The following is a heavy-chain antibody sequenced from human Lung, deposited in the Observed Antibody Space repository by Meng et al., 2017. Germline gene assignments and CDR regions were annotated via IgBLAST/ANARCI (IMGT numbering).Heavy chain of an antibody. J-gene: IGHJ4*02. CDR3: ARGPTTMAHDFDY. D-gene: IGHD4-11*01. CDR1: GGSVSDYS. V-gene: IGHV4-34*01. CDR2: INHSGST. Sequence: PRSQSGGVLLKASQTRSPTGVVSGGSVSDYSWSWIRQPPGKGLEWIGEINHSGSTNYNPSLESRATISVDTSQNNLSLKLSSVTAADSAVYYCARGPTTMAHDFDYWGQGTLVTVSS.